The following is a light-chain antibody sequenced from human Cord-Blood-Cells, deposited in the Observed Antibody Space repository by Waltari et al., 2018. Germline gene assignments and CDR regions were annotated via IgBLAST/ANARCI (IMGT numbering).Light chain of an antibody. CDR3: SSYTSSSTLYV. CDR2: EVS. J-gene: IGLJ1*01. CDR1: ISDVGGYNY. Sequence: QSALTQPASVSGSPGQSITISCTGTISDVGGYNYVSWYQQHPGKAPNLMIYEVSNRPSGVSNRFSGSKSGNTASLTISGLQAEDEADYYCSSYTSSSTLYVFGTGTKVTVL. V-gene: IGLV2-14*01.